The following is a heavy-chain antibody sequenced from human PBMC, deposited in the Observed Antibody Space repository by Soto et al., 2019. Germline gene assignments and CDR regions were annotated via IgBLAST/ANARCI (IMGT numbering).Heavy chain of an antibody. CDR3: ARQSSGWYNWFDP. V-gene: IGHV4-30-2*03. CDR2: IYYSGSI. CDR1: GGSISSGGYS. J-gene: IGHJ5*02. Sequence: SETLSLTCAVSGGSISSGGYSWIWIRQPPGKGLEWIGSIYYSGSIYYNPSLKSRVTISVDTSKNQFSLKLSSVTAAETAVYYCARQSSGWYNWFDPWGQGTLVTVSS. D-gene: IGHD6-19*01.